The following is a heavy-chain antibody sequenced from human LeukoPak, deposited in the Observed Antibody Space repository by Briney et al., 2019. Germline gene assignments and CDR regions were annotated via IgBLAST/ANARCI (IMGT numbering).Heavy chain of an antibody. J-gene: IGHJ6*03. V-gene: IGHV4-34*01. D-gene: IGHD5-18*01. CDR1: GGSFSGYY. CDR2: INHSGST. Sequence: SETLSLTCAVYGGSFSGYYWSWIRQPPGKGLEWIGEINHSGSTNYNPSLKSRVTISVDTSKNQFSLKLSSVTAADTAVYYCAREITGYSYGKKRYYYYYMDVWGKGTTVTVSS. CDR3: AREITGYSYGKKRYYYYYMDV.